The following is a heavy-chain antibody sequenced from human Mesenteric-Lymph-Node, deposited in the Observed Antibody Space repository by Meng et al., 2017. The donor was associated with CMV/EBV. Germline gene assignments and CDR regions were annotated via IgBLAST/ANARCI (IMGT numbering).Heavy chain of an antibody. CDR3: ARGTKRITIFGVVHSAYYFDY. J-gene: IGHJ4*02. CDR2: ISAYNGNT. Sequence: ASVKVSCKASGYTFTSYGISWVRQAPGQGLEWMGWISAYNGNTNYAQKLQGRVTMTTDTSTSTAYMELSSLRSEDTAVYYCARGTKRITIFGVVHSAYYFDYWGQGTLVTVSS. V-gene: IGHV1-18*01. CDR1: GYTFTSYG. D-gene: IGHD3-3*01.